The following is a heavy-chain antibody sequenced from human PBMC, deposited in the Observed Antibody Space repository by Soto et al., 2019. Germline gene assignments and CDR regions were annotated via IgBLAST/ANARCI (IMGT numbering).Heavy chain of an antibody. V-gene: IGHV3-33*01. CDR3: ARDGVVVAAWGFDY. D-gene: IGHD2-15*01. CDR1: GFTFSSYG. Sequence: GGSLRLSCAASGFTFSSYGMHWVRQAPGKGLEWVAVIWYDGSNKYYADSVKGRFTISRDNSKNTLYLQMNSLRAEDTAVYYCARDGVVVAAWGFDYWGQGTLVTVSS. J-gene: IGHJ4*02. CDR2: IWYDGSNK.